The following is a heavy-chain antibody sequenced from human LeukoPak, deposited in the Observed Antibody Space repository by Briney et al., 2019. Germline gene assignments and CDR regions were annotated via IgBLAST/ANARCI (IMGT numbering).Heavy chain of an antibody. CDR1: GYIFTKYV. Sequence: ASVKVSCKASGYIFTKYVVHWVRQAPGQRPEWMGWIKAGNGDTKYSQNFQDRLTVTRDTSASTVYMELSSLTSEDTALYYCARDDCGDTCYPGGYWGQGTLVTVSS. CDR3: ARDDCGDTCYPGGY. D-gene: IGHD2-21*01. V-gene: IGHV1-3*01. J-gene: IGHJ4*02. CDR2: IKAGNGDT.